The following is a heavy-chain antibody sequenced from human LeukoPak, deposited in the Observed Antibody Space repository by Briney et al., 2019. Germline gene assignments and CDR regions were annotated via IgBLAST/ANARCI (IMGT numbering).Heavy chain of an antibody. D-gene: IGHD5-12*01. CDR2: IYYSGST. CDR3: ARGWAYSGYVNY. J-gene: IGHJ4*02. Sequence: SETLSLTCAVYGGSFSGYYWSWIRQHPGKGLEWIGYIYYSGSTYYNPSLKSRVTISVDTSKNQFSLKLSSVTAADTAVYYCARGWAYSGYVNYWGQGTLVTVSS. CDR1: GGSFSGYY. V-gene: IGHV4-31*11.